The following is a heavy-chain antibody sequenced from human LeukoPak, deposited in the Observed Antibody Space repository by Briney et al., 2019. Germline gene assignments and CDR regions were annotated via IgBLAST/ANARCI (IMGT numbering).Heavy chain of an antibody. D-gene: IGHD6-13*01. V-gene: IGHV3-7*01. Sequence: GRSLRLSCAASGFTFSSYGMHWVRQAPGKGLEWVANIKQDGSEKYYVDSVKGRFTISRDNAKNSLYLQMNSLRAEDTAVYYCARDLRGIAAAGTNYWGQGTLVTVSS. J-gene: IGHJ4*02. CDR2: IKQDGSEK. CDR3: ARDLRGIAAAGTNY. CDR1: GFTFSSYG.